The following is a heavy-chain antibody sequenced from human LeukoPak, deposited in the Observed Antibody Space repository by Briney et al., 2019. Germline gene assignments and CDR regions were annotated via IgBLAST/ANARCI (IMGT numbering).Heavy chain of an antibody. CDR3: ARGPRRLGYFDY. J-gene: IGHJ4*02. CDR1: GYTFTSYD. D-gene: IGHD3-16*01. Sequence: ASVKVSCKASGYTFTSYDINWVRQATGRGLEWMGWMNPNSGNTGYAQKFQGRVTMTRNTSISTAYMELSSLRSEDTAVYYCARGPRRLGYFDYWGQGTLVTVSS. CDR2: MNPNSGNT. V-gene: IGHV1-8*01.